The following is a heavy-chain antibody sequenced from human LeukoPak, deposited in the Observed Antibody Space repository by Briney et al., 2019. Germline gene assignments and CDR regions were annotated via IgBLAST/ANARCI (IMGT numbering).Heavy chain of an antibody. CDR3: VRDPPTALELFDY. J-gene: IGHJ4*02. V-gene: IGHV3-74*01. D-gene: IGHD5-18*01. Sequence: PGGSLRLSCAASGFTFSSYWMHWVRQAPGKGLVWVSRINSDGSNTNYADSVKGRFTISRDNAKNTLDLQVNSLRAEDTAVYFCVRDPPTALELFDYWGQGTLVTVSS. CDR2: INSDGSNT. CDR1: GFTFSSYW.